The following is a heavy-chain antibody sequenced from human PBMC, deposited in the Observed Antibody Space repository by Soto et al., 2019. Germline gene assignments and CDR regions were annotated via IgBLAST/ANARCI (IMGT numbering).Heavy chain of an antibody. CDR2: IYHSGST. CDR1: GCSISSGGYS. V-gene: IGHV4-30-2*01. Sequence: TLSLTCAVTGCSISSGGYSWSWIRQPPGKGLEWIGYIYHSGSTYYNPSLKSRVTISVDRSKNQFSLKLSSVTAADTAVYYCARGIPESDYWGQGTLVTVSS. CDR3: ARGIPESDY. J-gene: IGHJ4*02.